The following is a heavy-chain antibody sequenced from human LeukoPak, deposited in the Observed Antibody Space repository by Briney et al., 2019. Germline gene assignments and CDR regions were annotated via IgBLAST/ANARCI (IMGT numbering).Heavy chain of an antibody. J-gene: IGHJ4*02. Sequence: GGSLRLSCAASGFTFSTYWMHWVRQAPGKGLVWVSRIKSDGSTNYADSVKGRFTISRDNAKNSLYLQMNSLRAEDTAVYYCARDGYCSGGSCYSGGTSPIDYWGQGTLVTVSS. CDR2: IKSDGST. D-gene: IGHD2-15*01. CDR3: ARDGYCSGGSCYSGGTSPIDY. V-gene: IGHV3-74*01. CDR1: GFTFSTYW.